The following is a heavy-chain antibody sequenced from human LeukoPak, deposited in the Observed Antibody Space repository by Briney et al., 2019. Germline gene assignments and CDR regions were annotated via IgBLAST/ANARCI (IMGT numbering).Heavy chain of an antibody. CDR2: ISYDGSNK. J-gene: IGHJ4*02. D-gene: IGHD2-2*01. CDR1: GFTFSSYG. Sequence: PGRSLRLSCAASGFTFSSYGMHWVRQAPGKGLEWVAVISYDGSNKYYADSVKGRFTISRDNSKNTLYLQMNSLRAEDTAVYYCAKTYKGRYYEKKYQLLCALGYWGQGTLVTVSS. CDR3: AKTYKGRYYEKKYQLLCALGY. V-gene: IGHV3-30*18.